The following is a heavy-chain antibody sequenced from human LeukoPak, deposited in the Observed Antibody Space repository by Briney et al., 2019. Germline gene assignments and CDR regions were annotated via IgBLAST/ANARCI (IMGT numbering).Heavy chain of an antibody. CDR1: GGSFSGYY. J-gene: IGHJ4*02. CDR3: ARHPPGTIFGVVTPSYFDY. D-gene: IGHD3-3*01. CDR2: INHSGST. V-gene: IGHV4-34*01. Sequence: SETLSLTCAVYGGSFSGYYWSWIRQPPGKGLEWIGEINHSGSTNYNPSLKSRVTISVDTSKNQFSLKLSSVTAADTAVYYCARHPPGTIFGVVTPSYFDYWGQGTLVTVSS.